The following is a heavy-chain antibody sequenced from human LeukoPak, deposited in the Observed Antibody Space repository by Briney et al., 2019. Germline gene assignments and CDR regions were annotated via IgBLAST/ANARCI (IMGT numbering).Heavy chain of an antibody. CDR3: ASLSGFADAFDI. CDR2: ISSSGSGGST. CDR1: GVTLSSYA. J-gene: IGHJ3*02. D-gene: IGHD3-9*01. Sequence: GGSLRLSCAASGVTLSSYAMSWARQAPGKGLEWVSGISSSGSGGSTYYADSVKGRFTISRDNSKNTLYLQMNSLRAEDTAIYYCASLSGFADAFDIWGQGTMVTVSS. V-gene: IGHV3-23*01.